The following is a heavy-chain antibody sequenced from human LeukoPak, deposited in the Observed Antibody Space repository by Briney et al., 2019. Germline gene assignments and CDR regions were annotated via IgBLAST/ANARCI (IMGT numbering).Heavy chain of an antibody. CDR3: TTDRVPAANFYYYYMDV. CDR1: GFTFSNAW. V-gene: IGHV3-15*01. J-gene: IGHJ6*03. CDR2: IKSKTDGGTT. D-gene: IGHD2-2*01. Sequence: GGSLRLSCAASGFTFSNAWMSWVRQAPGKGLEWVGRIKSKTDGGTTDYAAPVKGRFAISRDASKTTLYLQMNSLKTEDTAVYYCTTDRVPAANFYYYYMDVWGKGTTATVSS.